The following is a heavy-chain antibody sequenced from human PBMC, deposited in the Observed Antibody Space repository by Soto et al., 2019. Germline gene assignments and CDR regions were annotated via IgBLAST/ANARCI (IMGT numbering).Heavy chain of an antibody. V-gene: IGHV4-39*01. CDR2: IYYSGST. J-gene: IGHJ4*02. Sequence: QLQLQESGPGLVKPSETLSLTCTVSGGSVSSSTYYWGWIRQPPGKGLEWIGTIYYSGSTYNNPSLKSRVTISLDTSKNQFSLNLSSVTAADTAVYYCTRQPRDDYNLDYWGQGTLVSVSS. D-gene: IGHD4-4*01. CDR3: TRQPRDDYNLDY. CDR1: GGSVSSSTYY.